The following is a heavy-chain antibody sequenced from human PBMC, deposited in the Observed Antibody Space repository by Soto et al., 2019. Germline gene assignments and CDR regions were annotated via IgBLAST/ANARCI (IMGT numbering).Heavy chain of an antibody. CDR2: SRSKDNSYAT. Sequence: EVQLVESGGGSVQPGGDLKLSWAAPGFTFSGSAIHWVRHASGKGLEWGGRSRSKDNSYATAYAASVKGSFTISRDDSTNTAYLQMNSLKTEDTAVYYCTSPRIAVAGSDVHRDYWGQGTLVTVSS. CDR3: TSPRIAVAGSDVHRDY. V-gene: IGHV3-73*01. J-gene: IGHJ4*02. D-gene: IGHD6-19*01. CDR1: GFTFSGSA.